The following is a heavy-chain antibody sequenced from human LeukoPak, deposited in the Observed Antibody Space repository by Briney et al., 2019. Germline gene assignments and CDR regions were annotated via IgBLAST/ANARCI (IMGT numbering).Heavy chain of an antibody. Sequence: PSETLSLTCNVSGVSIGSYFWMWIRQPPGKGLEGIGYMYYSGSPNYNPSLSSRVTISGDTSKNQFSLRLSSVTAADTTIYYCAGTHCSGGSCYSIDYWGQGTLVTVSS. J-gene: IGHJ4*02. D-gene: IGHD2-15*01. CDR3: AGTHCSGGSCYSIDY. V-gene: IGHV4-59*01. CDR2: MYYSGSP. CDR1: GVSIGSYF.